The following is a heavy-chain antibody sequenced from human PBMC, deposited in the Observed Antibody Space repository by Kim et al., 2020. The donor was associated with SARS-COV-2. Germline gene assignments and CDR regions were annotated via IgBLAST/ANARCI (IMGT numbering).Heavy chain of an antibody. V-gene: IGHV3-11*05. Sequence: GGSLRLSCAASGFTFSDYYMSWIRQAPGKGLEWVSYISSSSSYTNYADSVKGRFTISRDNAKNSLYLQMNSLRAEDTAVYYCARDEYYDFWSGVFDPWGQGTLVTVSS. J-gene: IGHJ5*02. CDR3: ARDEYYDFWSGVFDP. CDR1: GFTFSDYY. D-gene: IGHD3-3*01. CDR2: ISSSSSYT.